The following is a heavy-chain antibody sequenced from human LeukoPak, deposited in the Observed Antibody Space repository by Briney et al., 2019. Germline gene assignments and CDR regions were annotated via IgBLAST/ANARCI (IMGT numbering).Heavy chain of an antibody. D-gene: IGHD5-12*01. CDR1: VYTFTSYD. Sequence: GASVKVSCKASVYTFTSYDINWVRQATGQGLEWMGWMNPNSGSTGYAQKFQGRVTITRNTSISTAYMELSGLRSEDTAVYYCARGRSTGYPYYFEYWGQGILVTVSS. J-gene: IGHJ4*02. CDR3: ARGRSTGYPYYFEY. V-gene: IGHV1-8*03. CDR2: MNPNSGST.